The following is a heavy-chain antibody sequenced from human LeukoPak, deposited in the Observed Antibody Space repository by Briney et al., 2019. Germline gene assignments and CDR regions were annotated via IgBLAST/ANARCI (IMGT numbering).Heavy chain of an antibody. D-gene: IGHD5-12*01. V-gene: IGHV3-30*18. CDR3: AKDPGDIVADDAFDI. CDR1: GFTFSSYG. CDR2: ISYDGSTK. J-gene: IGHJ3*02. Sequence: GSLRLSCAASGFTFSSYGMHWVRQAPGKGLECVAIISYDGSTKYYADSVKGRFTISRDNSKNTLYLQMNSLRAEDTAVYYCAKDPGDIVADDAFDIWGQGTMVTVPS.